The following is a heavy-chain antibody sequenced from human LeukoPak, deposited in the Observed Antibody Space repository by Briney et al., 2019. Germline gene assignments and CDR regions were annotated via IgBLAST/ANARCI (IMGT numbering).Heavy chain of an antibody. Sequence: EASVKVSCKVSGYTLTELSMHWVRQAPGEGLEWMGGFDPEDGETIYAQKFQGRVTMTEDTSTDTAYMELSSLRSEDTAVYYCATGGHSGLNWSDPWGQGTLVTVSS. CDR2: FDPEDGET. CDR1: GYTLTELS. CDR3: ATGGHSGLNWSDP. V-gene: IGHV1-24*01. J-gene: IGHJ5*02. D-gene: IGHD5-12*01.